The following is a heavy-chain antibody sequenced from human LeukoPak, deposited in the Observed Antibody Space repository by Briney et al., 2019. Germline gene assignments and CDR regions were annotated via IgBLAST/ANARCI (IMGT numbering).Heavy chain of an antibody. D-gene: IGHD3-22*01. V-gene: IGHV1-2*02. CDR3: AREYYDTSGSKYAFDI. Sequence: GASVKVSCRASGYTLTVYYIHWVRQAPGQGLEWMGCIDPDSGGTKSAQRFQGRVTMTRDTSITTVYMELIRLRSDDTAVYYCAREYYDTSGSKYAFDIWGQGTMVTVSS. J-gene: IGHJ3*02. CDR1: GYTLTVYY. CDR2: IDPDSGGT.